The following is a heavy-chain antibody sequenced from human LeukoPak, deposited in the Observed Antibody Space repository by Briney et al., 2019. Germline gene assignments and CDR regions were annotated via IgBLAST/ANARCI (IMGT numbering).Heavy chain of an antibody. D-gene: IGHD1-26*01. J-gene: IGHJ4*02. CDR3: VRDRELYY. CDR2: IYDSGST. V-gene: IGHV4-39*02. CDR1: GGSIRSSYYY. Sequence: SETLSLTCTVSGGSIRSSYYYWGWIRQPPGKGLEWIGSIYDSGSTYYNPSLKSRVTISVDTSKNQFSLKLNSVTAADTAVYYCVRDRELYYWGQGILVTVSS.